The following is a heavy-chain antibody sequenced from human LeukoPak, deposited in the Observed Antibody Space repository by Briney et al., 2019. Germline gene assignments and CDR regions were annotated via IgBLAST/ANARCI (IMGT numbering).Heavy chain of an antibody. CDR2: IRYDGSNK. V-gene: IGHV3-30*02. D-gene: IGHD2-2*01. CDR3: AKSDCSSTSCYGIDY. J-gene: IGHJ4*02. Sequence: GGSLRLSCAASGFTFSSYSMNWVRQAPGKGPEWVAFIRYDGSNKYYADSVKGRFTISRDNSKNTLYLQMNSLRAEDTAVYYCAKSDCSSTSCYGIDYWGQGTLVTVSS. CDR1: GFTFSSYS.